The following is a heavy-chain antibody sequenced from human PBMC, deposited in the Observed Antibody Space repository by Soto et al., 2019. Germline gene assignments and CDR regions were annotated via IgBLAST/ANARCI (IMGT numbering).Heavy chain of an antibody. V-gene: IGHV3-64*01. CDR2: INRNGGST. J-gene: IGHJ4*02. D-gene: IGHD2-21*02. CDR1: GFTFSSYA. Sequence: EVQLVESGGGLVQPGGSLRLSCAASGFTFSSYAMHWVRQAPGKGLEYVSTINRNGGSTYYANSVKGRFTISRDNSKNTLYLQMGSLGAEDMAVYYCARGGSDYYFDYWGQGTLVTVSS. CDR3: ARGGSDYYFDY.